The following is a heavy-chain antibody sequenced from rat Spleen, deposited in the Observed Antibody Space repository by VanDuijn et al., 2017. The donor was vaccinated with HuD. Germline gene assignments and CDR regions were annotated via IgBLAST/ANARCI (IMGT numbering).Heavy chain of an antibody. D-gene: IGHD1-12*01. Sequence: EVQLVESGGGLVQPGRSLKLSCAASGFTFSNYYMAWVRQAPTKGLEWVAYISTGGGSTYYRDSVKGRFTISRDDAKNTQYLQMDSLRSEDTAIYYCTRQRGDGSYHGGLDYWAQGVMVTVSS. J-gene: IGHJ2*01. CDR2: ISTGGGST. CDR1: GFTFSNYY. CDR3: TRQRGDGSYHGGLDY. V-gene: IGHV5-27*01.